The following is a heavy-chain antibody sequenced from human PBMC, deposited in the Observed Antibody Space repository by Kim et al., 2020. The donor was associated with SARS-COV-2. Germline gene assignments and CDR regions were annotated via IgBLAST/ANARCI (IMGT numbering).Heavy chain of an antibody. V-gene: IGHV4-30-2*01. J-gene: IGHJ5*02. CDR1: GGSISSGGYS. Sequence: SETLSLTCAVSGGSISSGGYSWSWIRQPPGKGLEWIGYIYYSGSTYYNPSLKSRVTISVDRSKNQFSLKLSSVTAAETAVYYCARVHEPLWFGEARIDPWGQGTLVTVSS. D-gene: IGHD3-10*01. CDR3: ARVHEPLWFGEARIDP. CDR2: IYYSGST.